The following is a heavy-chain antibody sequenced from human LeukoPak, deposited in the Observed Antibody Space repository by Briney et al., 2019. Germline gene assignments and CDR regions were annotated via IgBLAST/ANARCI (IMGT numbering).Heavy chain of an antibody. CDR2: ISYDGSNK. CDR1: GFTFSSYG. D-gene: IGHD6-13*01. V-gene: IGHV3-30*03. Sequence: PGGSLRLSCAASGFTFSSYGMHWVRQAPGKGLEWVAVISYDGSNKYYADSVKGRFTISRDNSKNTLYLQMNSLRAEDTAVYYCAREIIAAAGTLLVSDYWGQGTLVTVSS. CDR3: AREIIAAAGTLLVSDY. J-gene: IGHJ4*02.